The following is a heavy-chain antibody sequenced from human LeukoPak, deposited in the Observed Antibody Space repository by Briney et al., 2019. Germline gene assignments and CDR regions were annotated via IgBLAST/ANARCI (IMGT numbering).Heavy chain of an antibody. Sequence: SVKVSCKASGGTFSSYAISWVRQAPGQGLEWMGRIIPIFGTANYAQKFQGRVTITTDESTSTAYMELSSLRSEDTAVYYYASDYPYGDYAYWGQGTLVTVSS. V-gene: IGHV1-69*05. CDR1: GGTFSSYA. CDR2: IIPIFGTA. D-gene: IGHD4-17*01. J-gene: IGHJ4*02. CDR3: ASDYPYGDYAY.